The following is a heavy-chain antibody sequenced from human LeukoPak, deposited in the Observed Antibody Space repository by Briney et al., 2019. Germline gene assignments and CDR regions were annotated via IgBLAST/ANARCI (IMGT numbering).Heavy chain of an antibody. CDR1: GYTFTSYG. J-gene: IGHJ5*02. V-gene: IGHV1-18*01. Sequence: ASVKVSCKASGYTFTSYGISWVRQAPGQGLEWMGWISAYNGNTNYAQKLQGRVTMTTDTFTSTAYMELRSLRSDDTAVYYCARDVVPPRYCSSTSCYIWFDPWGQGTLVTVSS. CDR3: ARDVVPPRYCSSTSCYIWFDP. CDR2: ISAYNGNT. D-gene: IGHD2-2*01.